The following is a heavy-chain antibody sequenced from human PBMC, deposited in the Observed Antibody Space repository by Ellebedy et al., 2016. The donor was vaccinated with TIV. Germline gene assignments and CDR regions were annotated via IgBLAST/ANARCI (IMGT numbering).Heavy chain of an antibody. V-gene: IGHV1-24*01. CDR1: GYTLTELS. J-gene: IGHJ4*02. CDR2: FDPEDGET. CDR3: ARAPSGYESKGKPTLQLWFFVY. Sequence: AASVKVSCKVSGYTLTELSMHWVRQAPGKGLEWMGGFDPEDGETIYAQKLQGRVTMTTDTSTSTAYMELRSLRSDDTAVYYSARAPSGYESKGKPTLQLWFFVYWGQGTLVTVSS. D-gene: IGHD5-18*01.